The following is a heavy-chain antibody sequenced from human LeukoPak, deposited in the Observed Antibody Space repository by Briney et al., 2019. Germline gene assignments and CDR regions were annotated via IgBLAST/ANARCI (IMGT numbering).Heavy chain of an antibody. J-gene: IGHJ4*02. V-gene: IGHV3-21*01. D-gene: IGHD3-22*01. CDR2: ISSSSSYI. Sequence: PGGSLRLSCAASGFIFSSYGMHWVRQAPGKGLEWVSSISSSSSYIYYADSVKGRFTISRDNAKNSLYLQMNSLRAEDTAVYYCARDRRITYYYDSSGPLDYWGQGTLVTVSS. CDR1: GFIFSSYG. CDR3: ARDRRITYYYDSSGPLDY.